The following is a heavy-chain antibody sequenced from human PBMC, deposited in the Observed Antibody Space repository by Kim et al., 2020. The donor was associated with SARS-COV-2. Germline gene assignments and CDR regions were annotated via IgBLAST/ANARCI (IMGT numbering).Heavy chain of an antibody. J-gene: IGHJ4*02. CDR3: ARGTYDYVGGSYRFVY. Sequence: SETLSLTCTVSGGSISGYHWSWIRQSPGRGLEWIGYIYYSGNTNYRPSLKSRVTISIDTSKNQFSLKLRSVTAADTAVYYCARGTYDYVGGSYRFVYWGPGTGGSVS. CDR1: GGSISGYH. V-gene: IGHV4-59*01. CDR2: IYYSGNT. D-gene: IGHD3-16*02.